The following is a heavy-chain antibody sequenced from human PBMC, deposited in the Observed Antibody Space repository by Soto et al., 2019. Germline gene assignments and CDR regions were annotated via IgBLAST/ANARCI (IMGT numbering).Heavy chain of an antibody. CDR3: AKDPKAPYYSEY. V-gene: IGHV3-23*01. CDR2: ISGSGGST. CDR1: GFTFSSYA. J-gene: IGHJ4*02. Sequence: RLSCASSGFTFSSYAMSWVRQAPGKGLELVSAISGSGGSTYYSDSVKGRFTISRDNSKNTLYLQMNSLRAEDTAVYYCAKDPKAPYYSEYWGKGTLVTVSS.